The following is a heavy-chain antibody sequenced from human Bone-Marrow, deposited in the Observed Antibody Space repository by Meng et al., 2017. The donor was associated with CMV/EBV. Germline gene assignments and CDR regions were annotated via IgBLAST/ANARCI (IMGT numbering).Heavy chain of an antibody. CDR1: GGSFSGYY. J-gene: IGHJ4*02. V-gene: IGHV4-34*01. Sequence: GSLRLSCAVYGGSFSGYYWSWIRQPPGKGLEWIGEINHSGSTNYNPSLKGRVTISVDTSKNQFSLKLSSVTAADTAVYYCAREPHYWGQGTLVTVSS. CDR2: INHSGST. CDR3: AREPHY.